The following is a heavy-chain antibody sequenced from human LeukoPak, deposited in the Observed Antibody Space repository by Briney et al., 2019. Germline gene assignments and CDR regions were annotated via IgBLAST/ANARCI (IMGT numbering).Heavy chain of an antibody. CDR1: GFTFSSYA. CDR3: AKDDIDYYYGMDV. CDR2: ISGSGGST. D-gene: IGHD5-12*01. J-gene: IGHJ6*02. V-gene: IGHV3-23*01. Sequence: GGSLRLSCAASGFTFSSYAMSWVRQAPGNGLEWVSAISGSGGSTYYADSVKGRFTISRDNSKNTLYLQMNSLRAEDTAVYYCAKDDIDYYYGMDVWGQGTTVTVSS.